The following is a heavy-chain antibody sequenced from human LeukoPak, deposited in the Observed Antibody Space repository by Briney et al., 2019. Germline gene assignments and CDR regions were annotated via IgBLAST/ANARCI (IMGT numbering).Heavy chain of an antibody. Sequence: SETLSLTCTVSGGSISSYYWSWIRQPPGKGLEWIGYIYYSGSTNYNPSLKSRVTISVDTSKNQFSLKLSSVTAADTAVYYCARDVGTGFDYWGQGTLVTVSS. J-gene: IGHJ4*02. CDR2: IYYSGST. CDR1: GGSISSYY. V-gene: IGHV4-59*01. CDR3: ARDVGTGFDY. D-gene: IGHD1-14*01.